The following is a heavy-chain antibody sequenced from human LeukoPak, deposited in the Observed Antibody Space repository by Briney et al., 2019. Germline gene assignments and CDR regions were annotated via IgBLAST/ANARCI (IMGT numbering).Heavy chain of an antibody. J-gene: IGHJ6*02. Sequence: PSETLSLTCTVSGGSISSSSYYWGWIRQPPGKGLEWIGSIYYSGSTYYNPSLKSRVTISVDTSKNQFSLKLSSVTAADTAVYYCARDPPDPDIVVVPAHPTGMDVWGQGTTVTVSS. CDR1: GGSISSSSYY. CDR3: ARDPPDPDIVVVPAHPTGMDV. V-gene: IGHV4-39*02. D-gene: IGHD2-2*01. CDR2: IYYSGST.